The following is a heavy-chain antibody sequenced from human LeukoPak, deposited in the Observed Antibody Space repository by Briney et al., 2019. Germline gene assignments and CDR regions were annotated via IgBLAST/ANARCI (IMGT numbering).Heavy chain of an antibody. CDR2: IYWDDDK. J-gene: IGHJ5*02. CDR1: GFSLSTSGVG. Sequence: SGPTLVNPTQTLTLTCTFSGFSLSTSGVGVGWICQPPGKALEWLALIYWDDDKRYSPSLKSRLTITKDTSKNQVVLTMTNMDPVDTATYYCAQGYYYDSSGPLYNWFDPWGQGTLVTVSS. V-gene: IGHV2-5*02. CDR3: AQGYYYDSSGPLYNWFDP. D-gene: IGHD3-22*01.